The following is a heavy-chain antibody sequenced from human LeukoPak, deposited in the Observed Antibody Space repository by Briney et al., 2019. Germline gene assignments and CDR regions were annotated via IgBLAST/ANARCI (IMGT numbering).Heavy chain of an antibody. J-gene: IGHJ4*02. D-gene: IGHD3-22*01. V-gene: IGHV1-18*01. CDR3: ARDEDSSGYLYFDY. Sequence: ASVKVSCKASGYTFTSYGISWVRQAPGQGLEWMGWISAYNGNTNYAQKLQGRVTMTTDTSTSTAYMELRSLRSDDTAVYYCARDEDSSGYLYFDYWGQGTLVTVSS. CDR1: GYTFTSYG. CDR2: ISAYNGNT.